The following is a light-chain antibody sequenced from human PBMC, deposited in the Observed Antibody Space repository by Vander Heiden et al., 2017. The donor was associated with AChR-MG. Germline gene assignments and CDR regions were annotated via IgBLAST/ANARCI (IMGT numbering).Light chain of an antibody. CDR3: QYYDASLGCV. CDR2: HNN. V-gene: IGLV1-40*01. CDR1: SSDIGAGYD. J-gene: IGLJ1*01. Sequence: QSVLTPPPSVSGAPGQRVTISCTGSSSDIGAGYDVHWYQQLPAAAPKLLIYHNNNRPSGVPDRFSASKSGTSASPAISGLQAEDDAYYYCQYYDASLGCVFGTGTKVTVL.